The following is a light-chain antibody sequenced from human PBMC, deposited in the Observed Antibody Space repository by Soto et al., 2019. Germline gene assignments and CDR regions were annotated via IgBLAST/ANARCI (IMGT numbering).Light chain of an antibody. Sequence: QSALTQHASVSGSLGQSITISCTGTSNDVVSYNHVSWYQQHPGKVPKVMIYEVNKRPSGVSNRFSGSKSGNTASLTISGLQAEDEADYDCCSFAGSPMWVLGGGTKRTVL. V-gene: IGLV2-23*02. CDR1: SNDVVSYNH. CDR2: EVN. J-gene: IGLJ3*02. CDR3: CSFAGSPMWV.